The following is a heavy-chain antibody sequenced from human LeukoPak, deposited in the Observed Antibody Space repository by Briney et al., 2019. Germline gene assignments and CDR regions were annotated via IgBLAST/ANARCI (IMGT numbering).Heavy chain of an antibody. CDR2: IYYSGST. Sequence: SETLSLTCTVSGGSISSSSYYWGWIRQPPGKGLEWIGSIYYSGSTYYNPSLKSRVTISVDTSKNQFSLKLSSVTAADTAVYYCARWGRYCSGGSCYSGPPFDPWGQGTLVTVSS. J-gene: IGHJ5*02. V-gene: IGHV4-39*07. CDR3: ARWGRYCSGGSCYSGPPFDP. CDR1: GGSISSSSYY. D-gene: IGHD2-15*01.